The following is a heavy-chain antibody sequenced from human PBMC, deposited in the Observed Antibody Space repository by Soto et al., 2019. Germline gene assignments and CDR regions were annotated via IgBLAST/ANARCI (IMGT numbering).Heavy chain of an antibody. CDR2: ISGSGGST. CDR1: GFTFSSYA. D-gene: IGHD2-2*01. J-gene: IGHJ6*02. V-gene: IGHV3-23*01. CDR3: AKLDQGYCSSTSCYAPPYYYYYGMDV. Sequence: GSLRLSCAASGFTFSSYAMSWVRQAPGKGLEWVSAISGSGGSTYYADSVKGRFTISRDNSKNTLYLQMNSLRAEDTAVYYCAKLDQGYCSSTSCYAPPYYYYYGMDVWGQGTTVTVSS.